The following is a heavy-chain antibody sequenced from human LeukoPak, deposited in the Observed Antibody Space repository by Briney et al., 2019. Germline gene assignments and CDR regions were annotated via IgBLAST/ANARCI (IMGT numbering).Heavy chain of an antibody. CDR2: INHSGST. D-gene: IGHD6-13*01. V-gene: IGHV4-34*01. Sequence: SETLSLTCAVYGGSFSGYYWSWIRQPPGKGLEWIGGINHSGSTNYNPSLKSRVTISVDTSKNQFSLKLSSVTAADTAVYYCARGSEQQLAYWGQGTLVTASS. CDR1: GGSFSGYY. CDR3: ARGSEQQLAY. J-gene: IGHJ4*02.